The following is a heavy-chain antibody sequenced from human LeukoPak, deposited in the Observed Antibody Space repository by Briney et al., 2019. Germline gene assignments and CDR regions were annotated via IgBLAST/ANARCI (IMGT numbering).Heavy chain of an antibody. CDR3: AREACSSTSCYAPYFDY. Sequence: ASVKVSCKASGGTFSSYAIIWVRQAPGQGLEWMGGIIPIFGTANYAQKFQGRVTITADESTSTAYMELSSLRSEDTAVYYCAREACSSTSCYAPYFDYWGQGTLVTVSS. CDR1: GGTFSSYA. CDR2: IIPIFGTA. J-gene: IGHJ4*02. D-gene: IGHD2-2*01. V-gene: IGHV1-69*01.